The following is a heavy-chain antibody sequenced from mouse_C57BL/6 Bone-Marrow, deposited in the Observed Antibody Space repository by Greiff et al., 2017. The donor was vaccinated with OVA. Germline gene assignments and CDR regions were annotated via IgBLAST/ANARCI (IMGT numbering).Heavy chain of an antibody. D-gene: IGHD2-5*01. V-gene: IGHV14-4*01. CDR1: GFNIKDDY. CDR3: TTVAYYSNYVYYAMDY. CDR2: IDPENGDT. Sequence: EVKLMESGAELVRPGASVKLSCTASGFNIKDDYMHWVKQRPEQGLEWIGWIDPENGDTEYASKFQGKATITADTSSNTAYLQLSSLTSEDTAVYYCTTVAYYSNYVYYAMDYWGQGTSVTVSS. J-gene: IGHJ4*01.